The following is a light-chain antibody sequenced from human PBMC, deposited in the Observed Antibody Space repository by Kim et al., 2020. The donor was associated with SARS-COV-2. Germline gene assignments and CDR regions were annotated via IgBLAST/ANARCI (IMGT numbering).Light chain of an antibody. CDR3: QAWDSSTAV. Sequence: SYELTQPPSVSVSPGQTASITCSGGKLGDKYACWYQQKPGQSTVLVIYQDSKRPSGIPERFSGSNSGNTATLTISGTQAMDEADYYCQAWDSSTAVFGGGTQLTVL. CDR2: QDS. J-gene: IGLJ2*01. V-gene: IGLV3-1*01. CDR1: KLGDKY.